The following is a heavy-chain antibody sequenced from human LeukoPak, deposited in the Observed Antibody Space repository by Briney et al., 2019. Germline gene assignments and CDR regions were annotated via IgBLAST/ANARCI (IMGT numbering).Heavy chain of an antibody. CDR1: GFTFSSYS. J-gene: IGHJ4*02. Sequence: GGSLRLSCAASGFTFSSYSMNWVXQAPGXGLEWVSSISSSSNHIYYADSVKGRFTISRDNAKNSLYLQMNSLRAEDTAVYYCARGEQWLPTGIDYWGQGTLVTVSS. D-gene: IGHD6-19*01. CDR3: ARGEQWLPTGIDY. V-gene: IGHV3-21*01. CDR2: ISSSSNHI.